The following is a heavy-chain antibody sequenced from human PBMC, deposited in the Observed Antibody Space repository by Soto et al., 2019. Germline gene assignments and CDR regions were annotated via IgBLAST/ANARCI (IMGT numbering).Heavy chain of an antibody. V-gene: IGHV1-2*04. D-gene: IGHD6-13*01. Sequence: QVQLVQSGAEVRKSGASVKVSCKASGYTFTGYYIHWVRQAPGQGLEWMGWINPDTGGTDYIQNFQGWVTMTRETSITTAYLELASLKSDAEAVYYCARAGGSDGSSWYRGAYDYWGQGTLVTVSS. J-gene: IGHJ4*02. CDR1: GYTFTGYY. CDR2: INPDTGGT. CDR3: ARAGGSDGSSWYRGAYDY.